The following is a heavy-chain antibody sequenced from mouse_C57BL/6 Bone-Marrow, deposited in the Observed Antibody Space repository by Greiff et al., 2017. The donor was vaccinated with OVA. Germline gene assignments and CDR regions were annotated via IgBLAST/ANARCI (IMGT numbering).Heavy chain of an antibody. V-gene: IGHV3-6*01. CDR3: ARLGRGVDY. J-gene: IGHJ2*01. CDR1: GYSITSGYY. D-gene: IGHD4-1*01. Sequence: EVQLVESGPGLVKPSQSLSLTCSVTGYSITSGYYWNWIRQFPGNKLEWMGYISYDGSNNYNPSLKNRISITRDTSTNQFFLKLNSVTTEDTATYDCARLGRGVDYWGQGTTLTVSS. CDR2: ISYDGSN.